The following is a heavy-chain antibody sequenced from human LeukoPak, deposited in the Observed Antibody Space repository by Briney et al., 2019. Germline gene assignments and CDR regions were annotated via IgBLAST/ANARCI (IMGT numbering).Heavy chain of an antibody. D-gene: IGHD2-21*01. CDR3: ATSNDAKIAPFDH. CDR1: GVSMSAYQ. V-gene: IGHV4-4*09. Sequence: SETLPLTCTVSGVSMSAYQWSWVRQSPEKGLEWIGCINTKGETSYNPSLKSRVTTSVDTSKSQFSLRLTPVTAADTAVYYCATSNDAKIAPFDHWGQGAPVTVSS. J-gene: IGHJ4*02. CDR2: INTKGET.